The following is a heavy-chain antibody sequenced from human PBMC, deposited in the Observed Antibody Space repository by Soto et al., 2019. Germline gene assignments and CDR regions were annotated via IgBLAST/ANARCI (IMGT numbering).Heavy chain of an antibody. J-gene: IGHJ5*02. CDR2: ISYDGRNK. Sequence: PGGSLRLSCAASGFTFSSYGMHWVRQAPGKGLEWVAVISYDGRNKNYADSVKGRFTISRDNSKNTLYLQMNSLRAEDTAVYYCAKFYGGNSAHTYTIDPWGQGTLVTVSS. V-gene: IGHV3-30*18. D-gene: IGHD2-21*02. CDR3: AKFYGGNSAHTYTIDP. CDR1: GFTFSSYG.